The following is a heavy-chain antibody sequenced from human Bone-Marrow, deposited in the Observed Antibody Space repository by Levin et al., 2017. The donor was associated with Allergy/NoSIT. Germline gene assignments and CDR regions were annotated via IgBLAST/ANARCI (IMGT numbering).Heavy chain of an antibody. Sequence: TGGSPRLSCAASEFIFSNYAMTWVRQAPGTGLEWVSSISSTGGNTYYADSVKGRFTISRDNSKNTLYLQMNSLRAEDTAIYYCAKYRNSAQRFFDYWGQGTLVTVSS. V-gene: IGHV3-23*01. D-gene: IGHD4-11*01. CDR1: EFIFSNYA. J-gene: IGHJ4*02. CDR3: AKYRNSAQRFFDY. CDR2: ISSTGGNT.